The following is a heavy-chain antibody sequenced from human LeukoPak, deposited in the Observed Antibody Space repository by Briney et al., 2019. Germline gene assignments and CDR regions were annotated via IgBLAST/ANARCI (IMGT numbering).Heavy chain of an antibody. CDR2: INQDGSEK. CDR1: RFTFSKYW. D-gene: IGHD3-3*01. Sequence: GGSLRLSCAASRFTFSKYWVSWVRQAPGKGLEWVANINQDGSEKYYVDSVKGRFTISRDNAKNSVYLQMNSLRAEDTAVYYCARDWRYDFWSGYYGYWGQGALVTVSS. J-gene: IGHJ4*02. V-gene: IGHV3-7*01. CDR3: ARDWRYDFWSGYYGY.